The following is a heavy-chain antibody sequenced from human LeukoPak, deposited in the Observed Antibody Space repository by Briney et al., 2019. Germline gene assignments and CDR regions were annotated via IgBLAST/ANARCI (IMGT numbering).Heavy chain of an antibody. CDR1: GYSISSGYY. CDR3: ARQSSTGLSATDY. D-gene: IGHD2-2*01. V-gene: IGHV4-38-2*01. J-gene: IGHJ4*02. Sequence: PSESLSLTCAVSGYSISSGYYWCCIRQPPGKGLEWIGSLYHSGSTYYNPSLKSRFTISVDTSKNQFYLKLSSVTAADTAVYYCARQSSTGLSATDYWAQGTLVTVSS. CDR2: LYHSGST.